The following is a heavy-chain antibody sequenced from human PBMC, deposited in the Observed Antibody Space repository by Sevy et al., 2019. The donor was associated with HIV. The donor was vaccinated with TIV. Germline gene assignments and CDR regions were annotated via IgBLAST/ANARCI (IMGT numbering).Heavy chain of an antibody. CDR3: ARRANEYSSSSGPFDI. V-gene: IGHV4-39*01. CDR1: GGSISSTPYY. D-gene: IGHD6-6*01. J-gene: IGHJ3*02. CDR2: IFYRGTT. Sequence: SETLSLTCTVSGGSISSTPYYWGWVRQSPGKGLEWIGSIFYRGTTYYNPSLRSRVTISVDSSKNQFSLKLTSVTAADTALYYCARRANEYSSSSGPFDIWGQGTMVTVSS.